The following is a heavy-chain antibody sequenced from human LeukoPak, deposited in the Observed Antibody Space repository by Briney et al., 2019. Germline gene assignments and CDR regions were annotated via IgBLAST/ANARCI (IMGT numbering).Heavy chain of an antibody. CDR2: IYYSGSN. CDR1: GGSISSSSYY. Sequence: SETLSLTCTVSGGSISSSSYYWGWIRQPPGKGLGWIGSIYYSGSNYYTPSLKSRVTISVDTSKNQFSLKLSSVTAADTAVYYCARQGSYCSGGSCIDYWGQGTLVTVSS. CDR3: ARQGSYCSGGSCIDY. V-gene: IGHV4-39*01. J-gene: IGHJ4*02. D-gene: IGHD2-15*01.